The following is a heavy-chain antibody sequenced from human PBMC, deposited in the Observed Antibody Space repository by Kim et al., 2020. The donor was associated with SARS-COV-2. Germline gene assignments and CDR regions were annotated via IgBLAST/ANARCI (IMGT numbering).Heavy chain of an antibody. CDR2: IYHSGST. V-gene: IGHV4-4*02. CDR1: GGSISSSNW. CDR3: AREKAVADYYFDY. D-gene: IGHD6-19*01. Sequence: SETLSLTCAVSGGSISSSNWWRWVRQPPGKGLEWIGEIYHSGSTNYNPSLKSRVTISVDKSKNQFSLKLSSVTAADTAVYYCAREKAVADYYFDYWGQGTLVTVSS. J-gene: IGHJ4*02.